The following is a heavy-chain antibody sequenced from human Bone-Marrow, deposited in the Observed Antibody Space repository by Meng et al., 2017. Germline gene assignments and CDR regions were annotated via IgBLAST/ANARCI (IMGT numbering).Heavy chain of an antibody. CDR2: IYPGDSDN. V-gene: IGHV5-51*01. CDR3: ARHTDYGDYVFWLGTYYYYYGMDV. Sequence: GESLKISCKGSGYSFTGYWIGWVRQMPGKGLEWMGIIYPGDSDNRYSTSFQGQVTIAADKSISTAYLQWSSLKASDTAMSYCARHTDYGDYVFWLGTYYYYYGMDVWGQGTTVTVSS. CDR1: GYSFTGYW. J-gene: IGHJ6*02. D-gene: IGHD4-17*01.